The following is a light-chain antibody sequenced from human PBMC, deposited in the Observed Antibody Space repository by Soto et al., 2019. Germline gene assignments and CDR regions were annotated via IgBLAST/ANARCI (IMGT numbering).Light chain of an antibody. J-gene: IGKJ5*01. CDR2: TAS. CDR1: QPISID. CDR3: QQSYSTPIT. Sequence: DIQMTQSPSSLSASVGDRVTITCRASQPISIDLNWYQQKPGKAPKLLIYTASSLQSVVPSRFSGSGSGTDVTLAISSLQPEDFATYYCQQSYSTPITFGLGTRLEIK. V-gene: IGKV1-39*01.